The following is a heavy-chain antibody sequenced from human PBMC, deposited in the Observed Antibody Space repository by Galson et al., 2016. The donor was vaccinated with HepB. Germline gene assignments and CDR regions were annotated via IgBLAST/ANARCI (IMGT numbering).Heavy chain of an antibody. Sequence: SETLSLTCSVSGGSISSGGHYWGWLRQPPGRGLEWIGSVFHRGTTYDNPSLRSRVTISLDKSKNQFPLRLTSVTAADTAVYYCAISPTGSSYRWFDPWGQGTLATVSS. CDR1: GGSISSGGHY. V-gene: IGHV4-39*06. CDR2: VFHRGTT. J-gene: IGHJ5*02. CDR3: AISPTGSSYRWFDP. D-gene: IGHD1-26*01.